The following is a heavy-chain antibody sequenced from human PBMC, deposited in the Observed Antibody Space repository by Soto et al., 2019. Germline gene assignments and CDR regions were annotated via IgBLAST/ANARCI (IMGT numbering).Heavy chain of an antibody. V-gene: IGHV4-61*01. Sequence: SETLSLTCAVSGGSISSSYYWTWIRQPPGKGLEWLGYIFYSGSIFYNPSLKSRVTISIHTSKSQFSLQLTSVTAADTAVYYCARGAADTAMVDSWGQGTLVTVSS. J-gene: IGHJ4*02. D-gene: IGHD5-18*01. CDR3: ARGAADTAMVDS. CDR1: GGSISSSYY. CDR2: IFYSGSI.